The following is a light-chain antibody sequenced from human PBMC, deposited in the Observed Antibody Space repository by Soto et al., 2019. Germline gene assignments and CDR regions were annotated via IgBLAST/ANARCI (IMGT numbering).Light chain of an antibody. J-gene: IGKJ4*01. Sequence: DIQLTQSPSFLSASVGDRVTITCRASQPISNYLAWYQQKPGKAPELLINSASTLQSGVPPRFSGSGGGSWTEFSLTIRALQPDDFATYYCLQLNRYPLTFGGGTKV. CDR3: LQLNRYPLT. V-gene: IGKV1-9*01. CDR1: QPISNY. CDR2: SAS.